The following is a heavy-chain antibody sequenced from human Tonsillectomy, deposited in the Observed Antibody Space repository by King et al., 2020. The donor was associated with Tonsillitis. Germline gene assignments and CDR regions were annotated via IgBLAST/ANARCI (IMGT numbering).Heavy chain of an antibody. CDR3: ARDNRGSLDY. J-gene: IGHJ4*02. V-gene: IGHV4-59*01. CDR1: GDSIRNTC. Sequence: VQLHESGPGLVKPSENLSLTCAVSGDSIRNTCWGWVRQPPGKGLEGIGYLCNSGTTNDNSSLKSRIPMSLDTSKNQFSLKLNSVTAADTAVYYCARDNRGSLDYWGQGALVTVSS. CDR2: LCNSGTT. D-gene: IGHD7-27*01.